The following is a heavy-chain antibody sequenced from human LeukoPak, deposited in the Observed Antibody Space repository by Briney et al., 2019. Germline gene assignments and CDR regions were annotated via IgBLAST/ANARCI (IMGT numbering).Heavy chain of an antibody. CDR3: ARASEDYYYYYMDV. CDR1: GYSISSGYY. J-gene: IGHJ6*03. V-gene: IGHV4-38-2*02. CDR2: IYHSGST. D-gene: IGHD1-14*01. Sequence: SETLSLTCTVSGYSISSGYYWGWIRQPPGKGLEWIGSIYHSGSTYYNPSLKSRVTISVDTSKNQVSLKLSSVTAADTAVYYCARASEDYYYYYMDVWGKGTTVTISS.